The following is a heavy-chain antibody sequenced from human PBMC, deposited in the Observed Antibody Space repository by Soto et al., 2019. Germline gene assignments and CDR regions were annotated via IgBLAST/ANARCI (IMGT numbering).Heavy chain of an antibody. V-gene: IGHV1-8*01. J-gene: IGHJ4*02. CDR1: GYTFTSYD. D-gene: IGHD3-16*02. Sequence: ASVKVSCKASGYTFTSYDINRVRQATGQGLEWMGWMNPNSGNTGYAQKFQGRVTMTRNTSISTAYMELSSLRSEDTAVYYCARVLNSIRLGELSLPDYWGQGTLVTVSS. CDR3: ARVLNSIRLGELSLPDY. CDR2: MNPNSGNT.